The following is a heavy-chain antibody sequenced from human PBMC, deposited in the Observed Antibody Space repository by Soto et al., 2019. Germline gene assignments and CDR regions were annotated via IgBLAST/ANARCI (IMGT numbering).Heavy chain of an antibody. CDR1: GGSISSGGYY. CDR3: TKSGRGYVNSGYYGGDYDS. CDR2: IYYSGST. Sequence: SETLSLTCTVSGGSISSGGYYWSWIRQHPGKGLEWIGYIYYSGSTYYNPSLKSRVTISVDTSKNQFSLKLSSVTAADTAVYYCTKSGRGYVNSGYYGGDYDSWGRGTLVTVSS. D-gene: IGHD3-22*01. V-gene: IGHV4-31*03. J-gene: IGHJ4*02.